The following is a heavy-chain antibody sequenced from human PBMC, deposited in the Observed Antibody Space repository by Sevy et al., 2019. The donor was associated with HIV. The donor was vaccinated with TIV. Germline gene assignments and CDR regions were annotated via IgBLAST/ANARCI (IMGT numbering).Heavy chain of an antibody. V-gene: IGHV1-2*02. D-gene: IGHD1-7*01. CDR1: GYTFTGYY. CDR2: INPNSGGT. CDR3: ARETGTTWEYFDY. Sequence: GESLKISCKASGYTFTGYYIHWVRQAPGQGLEWMGWINPNSGGTNYAQKFQGRVTMTRDTSISTAYMELSRLRSDDTAVYYCARETGTTWEYFDYWGQGTLVTVSS. J-gene: IGHJ4*02.